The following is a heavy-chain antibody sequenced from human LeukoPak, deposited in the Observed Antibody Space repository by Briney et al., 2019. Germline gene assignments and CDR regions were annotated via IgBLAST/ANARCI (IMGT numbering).Heavy chain of an antibody. D-gene: IGHD2-15*01. CDR2: INPNSGGT. Sequence: ASVKVSCKASGYTFTSYYMHWVRQAPGRGLEWMGWINPNSGGTNYAQKFQGWVTMTRDTSISTAYMELSRLRSDDTAVYYCARDMAEAAATYYYYYGMDVWGQGTTVTVSS. V-gene: IGHV1-2*04. J-gene: IGHJ6*02. CDR3: ARDMAEAAATYYYYYGMDV. CDR1: GYTFTSYY.